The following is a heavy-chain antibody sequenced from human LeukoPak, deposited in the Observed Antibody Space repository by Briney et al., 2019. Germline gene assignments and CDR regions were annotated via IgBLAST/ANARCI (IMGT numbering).Heavy chain of an antibody. D-gene: IGHD2-2*01. CDR2: INHSGST. J-gene: IGHJ4*02. Sequence: SETLSLTCAVYGGSFSGYYWSWIRQPPGKGLEWIEGINHSGSTNYNPSLKSRVTISVDTSKNQFSLKLSSVTAADTAVYYCARGRKDIVVVPAAIFGYWGQGTLVTVSS. CDR1: GGSFSGYY. V-gene: IGHV4-34*01. CDR3: ARGRKDIVVVPAAIFGY.